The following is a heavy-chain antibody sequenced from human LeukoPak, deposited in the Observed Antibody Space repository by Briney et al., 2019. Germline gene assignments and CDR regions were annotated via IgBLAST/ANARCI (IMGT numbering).Heavy chain of an antibody. J-gene: IGHJ6*02. CDR2: INAGNGNT. V-gene: IGHV1-3*01. Sequence: ASVKVSCKASGYTFTSYAMHWVRQAPGQRLEWMGWINAGNGNTKYSQKFQGRVTITRDTSASTAYMELSSLRSEGTAVYYCARGRGGGSRGSGSYYKGLHGDYYYYYYGMDVWGQGTTVTVSS. D-gene: IGHD3-10*01. CDR1: GYTFTSYA. CDR3: ARGRGGGSRGSGSYYKGLHGDYYYYYYGMDV.